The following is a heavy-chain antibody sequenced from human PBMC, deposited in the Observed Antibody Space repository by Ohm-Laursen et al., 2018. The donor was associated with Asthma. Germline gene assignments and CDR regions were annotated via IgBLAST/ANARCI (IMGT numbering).Heavy chain of an antibody. CDR2: VSSGDGTRK. CDR1: GFTFSNNG. J-gene: IGHJ4*02. CDR3: ARDVMEWYLPAFDF. D-gene: IGHD3-3*01. V-gene: IGHV3-30*03. Sequence: SLRLSCPASGFTFSNNGMHWVRQAPGKGLEWVAAVSSGDGTRKYYADSVKGRFTISRDNSKNMLYLQMSSLRPDDTAVYYCARDVMEWYLPAFDFWGQGTLVTVSS.